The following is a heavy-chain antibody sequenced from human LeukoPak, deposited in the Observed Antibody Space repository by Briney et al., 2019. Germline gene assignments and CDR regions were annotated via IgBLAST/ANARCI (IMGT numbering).Heavy chain of an antibody. CDR3: ARSDYCGGDCYSSLSNY. CDR2: ISSSSSYI. J-gene: IGHJ4*02. D-gene: IGHD2-21*02. Sequence: GGSLRLSCAASGFTFRCYIMNWVRQAPGKGLEWVSSISSSSSYIYYADSVKGRFTISRDNAKNSLYLQMNSLRAEDTAVYFCARSDYCGGDCYSSLSNYWGQGTLVTVSS. CDR1: GFTFRCYI. V-gene: IGHV3-21*01.